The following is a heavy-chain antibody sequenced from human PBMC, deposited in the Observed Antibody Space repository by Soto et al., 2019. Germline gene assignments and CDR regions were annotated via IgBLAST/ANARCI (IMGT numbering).Heavy chain of an antibody. V-gene: IGHV4-59*11. J-gene: IGHJ4*02. Sequence: SETLSLTCIVSGGSISSHYWSWIRQPPGKGLEWIGYIYYSGSTNYNPSLKSRVTISVDTSKNQFSLKLSSVTAADTAVYYCARWYGGSLDYWGQGTLVTVSS. CDR1: GGSISSHY. CDR2: IYYSGST. D-gene: IGHD4-17*01. CDR3: ARWYGGSLDY.